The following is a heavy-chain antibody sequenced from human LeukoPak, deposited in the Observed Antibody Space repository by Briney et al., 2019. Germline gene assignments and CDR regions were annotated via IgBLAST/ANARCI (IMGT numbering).Heavy chain of an antibody. D-gene: IGHD3-22*01. CDR2: IYYSGST. CDR1: GGSISSGDYY. CDR3: ARGFYYYDSSGPWAF. V-gene: IGHV4-61*08. J-gene: IGHJ4*02. Sequence: PSETLSLTCTVSGGSISSGDYYWSWIRQPPGKGLERIGYIYYSGSTNYNPSLKSRVTISVDTSKNQFSLKLSSVTAADTAVYYCARGFYYYDSSGPWAFWGQGTLVTVSS.